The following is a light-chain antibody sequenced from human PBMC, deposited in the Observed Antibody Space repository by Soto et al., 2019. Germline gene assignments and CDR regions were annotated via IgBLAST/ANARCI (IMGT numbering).Light chain of an antibody. J-gene: IGLJ2*01. V-gene: IGLV1-40*01. CDR3: CSYAGSSTRV. Sequence: QSALTQPPSVSGAPGQRVTISCTGSSSNIGAGYDVHWYQQLPGTAPKLLIYGNNNRPSGVPDRFSGSKSGASASLAITGLQAEDEANYYCCSYAGSSTRVFGGGTKLTVL. CDR1: SSNIGAGYD. CDR2: GNN.